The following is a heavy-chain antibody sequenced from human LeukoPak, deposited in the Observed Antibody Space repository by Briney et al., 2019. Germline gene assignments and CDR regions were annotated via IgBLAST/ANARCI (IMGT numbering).Heavy chain of an antibody. Sequence: PSQTLSPTCAVSGGSISSGGYSWSWIRQPPGKGLEWIGYIYHSGSTYYNPSLKSRVTISVDRSKNQFSLKLSSVTAADTAVYYCAATGGYSYGDRFDYWGQGTLVTVSS. D-gene: IGHD5-18*01. CDR3: AATGGYSYGDRFDY. J-gene: IGHJ4*02. CDR1: GGSISSGGYS. V-gene: IGHV4-30-2*01. CDR2: IYHSGST.